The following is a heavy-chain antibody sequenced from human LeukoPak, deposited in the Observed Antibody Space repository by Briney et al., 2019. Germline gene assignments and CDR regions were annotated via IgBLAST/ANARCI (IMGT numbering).Heavy chain of an antibody. CDR2: IYYSGST. CDR3: ASGGYGDYVGSHYYYYGMDV. V-gene: IGHV4-59*07. J-gene: IGHJ6*02. CDR1: GGSISSYY. Sequence: PSDTLSLTCTVSGGSISSYYWSWIRQPPGKGLEWIGYIYYSGSTNYNPSLKSRVTISVDTSKNQFSLKLSSVTAADTAVYYCASGGYGDYVGSHYYYYGMDVWGQGTTVTVSS. D-gene: IGHD4-17*01.